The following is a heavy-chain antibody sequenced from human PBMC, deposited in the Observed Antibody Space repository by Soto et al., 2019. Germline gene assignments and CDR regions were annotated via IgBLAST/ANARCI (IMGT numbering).Heavy chain of an antibody. CDR2: MNPNSGNT. CDR3: ARVDYSSSWYRYYYYYYMDV. J-gene: IGHJ6*03. Sequence: ASVKVSCKASGYTFTSCDINWVRQATGQGLEWMGWMNPNSGNTGYAQKFQGRVTMTRNTSISTAYMELSSLRSEDTAVYYCARVDYSSSWYRYYYYYYMDVWGKGTTVTVSS. CDR1: GYTFTSCD. D-gene: IGHD6-13*01. V-gene: IGHV1-8*01.